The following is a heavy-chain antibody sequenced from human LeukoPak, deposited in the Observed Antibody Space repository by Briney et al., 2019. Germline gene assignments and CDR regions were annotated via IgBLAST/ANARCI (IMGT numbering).Heavy chain of an antibody. CDR3: ARGRYYFYY. Sequence: SEPLSLTCSVSGGFISCYYGWWLPQPRGRVLEWIVDIDYSESTNYNPSLKSRVAISVDTSKNQCCLKLSSVTAADTAVYYCARGRYYFYYWGQESLLTVSS. CDR2: IDYSEST. V-gene: IGHV4-59*13. J-gene: IGHJ4*02. CDR1: GGFISCYY.